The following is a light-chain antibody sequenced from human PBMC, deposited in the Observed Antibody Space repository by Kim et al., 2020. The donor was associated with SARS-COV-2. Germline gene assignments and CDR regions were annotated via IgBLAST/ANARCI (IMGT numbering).Light chain of an antibody. CDR3: QHYDTSSGT. J-gene: IGKJ1*01. V-gene: IGKV1-5*01. Sequence: DCVGARVTITCRASQSLSGWLAWYQQKPGKAPKLLIYDVSSLARGVPSRFSGSGSGTEFTLTISSLLPDDFATYYCQHYDTSSGTFGQGTKVEIK. CDR1: QSLSGW. CDR2: DVS.